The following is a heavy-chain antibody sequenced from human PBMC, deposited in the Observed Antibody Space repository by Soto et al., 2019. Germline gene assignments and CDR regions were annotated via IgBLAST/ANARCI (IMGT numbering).Heavy chain of an antibody. CDR1: GFTFRNHG. Sequence: ESGGGVVQPGRSLRLSCEASGFTFRNHGMHWVRQVPGKGLEWLAVIWYDGSDKYYADSVKGRFTISRDNSKNTLYLQMNSLTFGDTAVYYCARWSDNKVVDPWGQGTVVTVS. CDR3: ARWSDNKVVDP. J-gene: IGHJ5*02. CDR2: IWYDGSDK. D-gene: IGHD1-1*01. V-gene: IGHV3-33*01.